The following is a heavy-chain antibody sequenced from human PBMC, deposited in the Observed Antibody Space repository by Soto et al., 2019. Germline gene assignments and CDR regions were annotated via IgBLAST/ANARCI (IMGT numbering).Heavy chain of an antibody. J-gene: IGHJ4*02. CDR1: GGSFSGYY. V-gene: IGHV4-34*01. CDR3: ARGRINTLLMVYAHQNYLAY. CDR2: INHSGST. Sequence: SETLSLTCAVYGGSFSGYYWSWIRQPPGKGLEWIGEINHSGSTNYNPSLKSRVTISVDTSKNQFSLKLSSVTAADTAVYYCARGRINTLLMVYAHQNYLAYWGQGTLVTVSS. D-gene: IGHD2-8*01.